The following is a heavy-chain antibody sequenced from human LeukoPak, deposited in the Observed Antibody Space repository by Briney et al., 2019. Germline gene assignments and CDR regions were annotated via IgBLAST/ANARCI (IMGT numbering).Heavy chain of an antibody. CDR1: GYTFTGYY. D-gene: IGHD3-10*01. V-gene: IGHV1-2*06. CDR3: VTYYYGSGSYYGGDYFDY. CDR2: INPNSGDS. J-gene: IGHJ4*02. Sequence: ASVKVSCKASGYTFTGYYLYWVRQAPGQGLEWMGRINPNSGDSNYAQKFQGRVTMTRDTSISTAYMELRRLRSDDTAVYYCVTYYYGSGSYYGGDYFDYWGQGTLVTVPS.